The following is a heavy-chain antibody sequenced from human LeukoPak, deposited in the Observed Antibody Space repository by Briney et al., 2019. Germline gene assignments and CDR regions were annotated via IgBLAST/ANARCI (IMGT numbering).Heavy chain of an antibody. CDR3: ARHVAPAAMGYFDY. D-gene: IGHD2-2*01. Sequence: SETLSLTCTVSGGSISSYYWSWIRQPAGKGLEWTGRVYTSGSTNYNPSLKSRVTMSVDTSKNQFSLKLSSVTAADTAVYYCARHVAPAAMGYFDYWGQGTLVTVSS. V-gene: IGHV4-4*07. CDR1: GGSISSYY. J-gene: IGHJ4*02. CDR2: VYTSGST.